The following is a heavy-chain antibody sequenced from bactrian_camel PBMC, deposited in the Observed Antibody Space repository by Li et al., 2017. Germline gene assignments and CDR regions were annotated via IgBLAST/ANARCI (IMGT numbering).Heavy chain of an antibody. D-gene: IGHD4*01. CDR3: AAGAYYNYYDNCLGNFGY. J-gene: IGHJ6*01. V-gene: IGHV3S40*01. Sequence: VQLVESGGGMAEAGGSLKLSCSVSRYRFTSCRLGWYRQAPGKEREGVATINIPLGGAYYADSVKGRFTISRDNAKRTVLLQMNTLKPEDTGMYFCAAGAYYNYYDNCLGNFGYWGQGTQVTVS. CDR2: INIPLGGA. CDR1: RYRFTSCR.